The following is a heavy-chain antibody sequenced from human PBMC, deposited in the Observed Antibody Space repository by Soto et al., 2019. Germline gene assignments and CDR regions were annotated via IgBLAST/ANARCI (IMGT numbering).Heavy chain of an antibody. D-gene: IGHD2-15*01. J-gene: IGHJ4*03. CDR1: VGRFTSYW. V-gene: IGHV5-51*01. Sequence: SQQISEKGSVGRFTSYWRGRVRQKTGTGLEWMGIIYPGYSDTRYSPSFQGQVTISADKSISTAYLQWSSLKASDTAIFYCARFWVVAATGAGDTWGPVILVTVS. CDR3: ARFWVVAATGAGDT. CDR2: IYPGYSDT.